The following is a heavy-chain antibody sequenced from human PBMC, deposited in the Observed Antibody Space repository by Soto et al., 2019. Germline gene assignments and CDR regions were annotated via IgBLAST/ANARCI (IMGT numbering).Heavy chain of an antibody. CDR2: ISYDGINK. V-gene: IGHV3-30-3*01. J-gene: IGHJ4*02. Sequence: PGGSLRLSCAASEFTFSSYAMHWVRQAPGKGLEWVAVISYDGINKKYADSVKGRFTISRDNSNYTLYLQMNSLRAEDTAVYYCARDRIGELLSLVDYWGQGTLVTVSS. CDR3: ARDRIGELLSLVDY. CDR1: EFTFSSYA. D-gene: IGHD1-26*01.